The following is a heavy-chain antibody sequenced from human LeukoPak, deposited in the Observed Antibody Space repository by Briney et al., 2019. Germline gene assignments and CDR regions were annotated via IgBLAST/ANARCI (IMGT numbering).Heavy chain of an antibody. J-gene: IGHJ6*03. CDR1: GFAFSSYA. Sequence: PGGSLRLSCAASGFAFSSYALHWVRQAPGKGLVWVAFISYDGSNKYYADSVKGRFTISRDNSKNTLYLQMNSLRAEDTAVYYCARDYDRYYMDVWGKGTTVTVSS. CDR3: ARDYDRYYMDV. V-gene: IGHV3-30*04. CDR2: ISYDGSNK. D-gene: IGHD3-3*01.